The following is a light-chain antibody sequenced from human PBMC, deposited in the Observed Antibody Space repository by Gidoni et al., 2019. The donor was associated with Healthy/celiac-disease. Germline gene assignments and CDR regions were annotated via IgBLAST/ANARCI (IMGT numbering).Light chain of an antibody. Sequence: DSQLTQSPSFLSASVGDRVTITCRASQGISSYLAWYQQKPGKAPKLLIYAASTLQRGVPSRFRGSGSGTEFTLTISSLQPEDFATYYCQQLNSYPLFGGXTKVEI. CDR3: QQLNSYPL. V-gene: IGKV1-9*01. J-gene: IGKJ4*01. CDR2: AAS. CDR1: QGISSY.